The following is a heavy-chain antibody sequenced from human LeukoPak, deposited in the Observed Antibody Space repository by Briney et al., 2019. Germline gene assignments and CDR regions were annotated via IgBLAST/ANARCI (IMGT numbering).Heavy chain of an antibody. J-gene: IGHJ4*02. Sequence: GGSLRLSCAASGFIFSNYGMHWVRQAPGKGLEWVTVISYDGSKKYYADPVKGRFTISRDNSKNTLYLQMNSLRAEDTAVYYCAKGLIGDRNLPQFDFWGQGTLVAVPS. CDR1: GFIFSNYG. CDR2: ISYDGSKK. CDR3: AKGLIGDRNLPQFDF. D-gene: IGHD2-21*01. V-gene: IGHV3-30*18.